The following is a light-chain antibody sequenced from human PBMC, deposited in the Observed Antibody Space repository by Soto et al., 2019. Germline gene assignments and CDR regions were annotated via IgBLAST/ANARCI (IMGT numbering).Light chain of an antibody. CDR1: QSISNW. V-gene: IGKV1-5*01. CDR2: DAS. Sequence: EIHMNLSPSTLPATVGDRVTITCRASQSISNWLAWYQQKPGKAPNLLIYDASSLQSGVPSRFSGSGFGTEFTLTISSLQPGDFATYYCQQYVSRSTFGQGSKV. CDR3: QQYVSRST. J-gene: IGKJ1*01.